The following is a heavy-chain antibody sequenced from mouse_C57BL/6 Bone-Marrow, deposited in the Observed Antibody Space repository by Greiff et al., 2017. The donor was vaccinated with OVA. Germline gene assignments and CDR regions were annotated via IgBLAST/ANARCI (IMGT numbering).Heavy chain of an antibody. D-gene: IGHD6-2*01. Sequence: EVQLVESGPGLVKPSQSLSLTCSVTGYSITSGYYWNWIRQFPGNKLEWMGYISYDGSNNYNPSLKNRISITRATSKNQFFLKLNSVTTEDTATYYCARDQSAWFAYWGQGTLVTVSA. V-gene: IGHV3-6*01. CDR2: ISYDGSN. CDR3: ARDQSAWFAY. J-gene: IGHJ3*01. CDR1: GYSITSGYY.